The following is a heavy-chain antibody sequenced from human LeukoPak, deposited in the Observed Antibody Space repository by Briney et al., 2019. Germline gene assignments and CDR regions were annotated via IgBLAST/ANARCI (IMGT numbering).Heavy chain of an antibody. CDR2: MNPNTGNT. D-gene: IGHD6-13*01. V-gene: IGHV1-8*01. CDR3: ASMPLAAARKPNYYYYYMDV. CDR1: GYTFTSYD. J-gene: IGHJ6*03. Sequence: ATVKVSCKASGYTFTSYDINWVRQATGQGLEWMGWMNPNTGNTGYAQKFQGRVTMTRDTSISTAYMELTSLTSEDTAVYYCASMPLAAARKPNYYYYYMDVWGRGTTVTVSS.